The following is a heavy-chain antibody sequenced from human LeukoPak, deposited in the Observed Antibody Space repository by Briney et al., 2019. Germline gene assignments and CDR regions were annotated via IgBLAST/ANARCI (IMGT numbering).Heavy chain of an antibody. CDR1: GFPFSSYR. V-gene: IGHV3-74*01. CDR2: INTDGSST. Sequence: GSLRLSCAASGFPFSSYRMHWVRRAPGKGLVWASRINTDGSSTSYADSVKGRFTISRDNAKNSLYLQMSSLRDDDTAVYYCARSSLLHSNAMDVWGQGTTVTVSS. J-gene: IGHJ6*02. D-gene: IGHD5-18*01. CDR3: ARSSLLHSNAMDV.